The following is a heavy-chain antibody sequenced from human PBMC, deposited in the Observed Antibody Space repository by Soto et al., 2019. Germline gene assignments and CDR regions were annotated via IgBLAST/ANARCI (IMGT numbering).Heavy chain of an antibody. CDR2: IYYSGST. J-gene: IGHJ6*02. V-gene: IGHV4-39*01. Sequence: QLQLQESGPGLVKPSETLSLTCTVSGGSISSSSYYWGWIRQPPGKGLEWIGSIYYSGSTYYNPSLKSRVTISVDTSKNQFSLKLSSVTAADTAVYYCAAPEYYYYYYGMDVWGQGTTVTVSS. CDR3: AAPEYYYYYYGMDV. CDR1: GGSISSSSYY.